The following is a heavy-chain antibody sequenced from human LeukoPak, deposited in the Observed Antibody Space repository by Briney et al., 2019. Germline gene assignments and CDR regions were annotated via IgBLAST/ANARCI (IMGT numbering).Heavy chain of an antibody. D-gene: IGHD3-22*01. CDR1: GVTFSGHG. CDR3: AKSSYYDSSGYYREYYFDH. CDR2: ITGSGDRT. V-gene: IGHV3-23*01. J-gene: IGHJ4*02. Sequence: GGSLRLSCGVSGVTFSGHGMNWVRQAPGKGLEWVSAITGSGDRTYYTDSVRGRFTVSRDNSKNTLYLQMNGLSAEDTAVYYCAKSSYYDSSGYYREYYFDHWGQGTLVTVSS.